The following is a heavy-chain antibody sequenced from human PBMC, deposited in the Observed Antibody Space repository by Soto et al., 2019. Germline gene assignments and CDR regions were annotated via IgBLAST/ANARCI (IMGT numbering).Heavy chain of an antibody. CDR3: AGDKKGWSRTSCYEGDY. CDR1: GGTFSSYT. D-gene: IGHD2-2*01. Sequence: QVQLVQSGAEVKKPGSSVKVSCKASGGTFSSYTISWVRQAPGQGLEWMGRIIPILGIANYAQKFQGRVTNTADKTTSTAYMELGNLRSEETAVYYCAGDKKGWSRTSCYEGDYWGQGTLVTVSS. J-gene: IGHJ4*02. V-gene: IGHV1-69*08. CDR2: IIPILGIA.